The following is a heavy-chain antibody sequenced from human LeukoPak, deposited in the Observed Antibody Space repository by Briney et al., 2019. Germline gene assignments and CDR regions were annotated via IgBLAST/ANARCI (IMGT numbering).Heavy chain of an antibody. D-gene: IGHD7-27*01. V-gene: IGHV6-1*01. CDR1: GDSVSSNSAG. CDR2: TYYRSKWYN. Sequence: SQTLSLTSAISGDSVSSNSAGRNWIRQSPSRGLEWLGRTYYRSKWYNDYALSVKSRITINPDTSNNQFSLQLNSVTPEDTALHYSGRGNWAFHYWGQGTLVTVSS. CDR3: GRGNWAFHY. J-gene: IGHJ4*02.